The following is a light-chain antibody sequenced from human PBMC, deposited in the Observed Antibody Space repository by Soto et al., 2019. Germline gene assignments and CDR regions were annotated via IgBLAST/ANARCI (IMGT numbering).Light chain of an antibody. V-gene: IGLV2-14*01. Sequence: QSALTQPASVSGSPGQSITISCTGTSSDVGGYNYVSWYQQHPGKAPKLMIYEVSNRPSGVSNRYSGSNSGNTASLTISWLXXEXEADYYCSSYTSSRTRVFGGGTKGTVL. CDR3: SSYTSSRTRV. CDR1: SSDVGGYNY. J-gene: IGLJ3*02. CDR2: EVS.